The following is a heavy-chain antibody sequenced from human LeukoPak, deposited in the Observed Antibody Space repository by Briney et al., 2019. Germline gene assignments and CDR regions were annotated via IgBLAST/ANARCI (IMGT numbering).Heavy chain of an antibody. CDR2: INHSGST. CDR3: ASDYYGSGSYYPVYYFDY. V-gene: IGHV4-34*01. CDR1: GGSFSGYY. D-gene: IGHD3-10*01. J-gene: IGHJ4*02. Sequence: SETLSLTCAVYGGSFSGYYWSWIRQPPGKGLEWIGEINHSGSTNYNPSLKSRVTISVDTSKNQFSLKLSSVTAADTAVYYCASDYYGSGSYYPVYYFDYWGQGTLVTLSS.